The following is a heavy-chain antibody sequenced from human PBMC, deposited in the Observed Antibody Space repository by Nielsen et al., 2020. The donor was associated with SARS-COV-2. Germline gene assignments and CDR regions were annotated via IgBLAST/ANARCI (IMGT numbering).Heavy chain of an antibody. D-gene: IGHD6-25*01. CDR2: ISYSGST. CDR3: LSSVTAADTAVYYCARGLIAAIDAFDI. Sequence: WIRQPPGKGLEWIGSISYSGSTYYSPTLKSRVTVSVDTSKYQFSLKLSSVTAADTEFSLKLSSVTAADTAVYYCARGLIAAIDAFDIWGQGTMVTVSS. V-gene: IGHV4-39*07. J-gene: IGHJ3*02.